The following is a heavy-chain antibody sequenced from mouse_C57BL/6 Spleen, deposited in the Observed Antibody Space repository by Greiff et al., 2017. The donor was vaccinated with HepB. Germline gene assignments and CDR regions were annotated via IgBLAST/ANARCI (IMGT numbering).Heavy chain of an antibody. CDR3: ASNYYGSSYRFDY. J-gene: IGHJ2*01. CDR1: GFNIKDYY. Sequence: EVQGVESGAELVKPGASVKLSCTASGFNIKDYYMHWVKQRTEQGLEWIGRIDPEDGETKYAPKFQGKATITADTSSNTAYLQLSSLTSEDTAVYYCASNYYGSSYRFDYWGQGTTLTVSS. V-gene: IGHV14-2*01. D-gene: IGHD1-1*01. CDR2: IDPEDGET.